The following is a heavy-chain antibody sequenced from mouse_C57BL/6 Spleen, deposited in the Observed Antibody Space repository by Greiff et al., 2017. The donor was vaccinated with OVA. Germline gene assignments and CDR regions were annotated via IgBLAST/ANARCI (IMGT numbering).Heavy chain of an antibody. J-gene: IGHJ3*01. Sequence: EVKLMESGRGLVQPGGSLSLSCAASGFTFTDYYMSWVRQPPGKALEWLGFIRNKANGYTTEYSASVKGRFTISRDNSQSILYLQMNALRAEDSATYYCARYDGYWFAYWGQGTLVTVSA. CDR1: GFTFTDYY. V-gene: IGHV7-3*01. CDR2: IRNKANGYTT. CDR3: ARYDGYWFAY. D-gene: IGHD2-3*01.